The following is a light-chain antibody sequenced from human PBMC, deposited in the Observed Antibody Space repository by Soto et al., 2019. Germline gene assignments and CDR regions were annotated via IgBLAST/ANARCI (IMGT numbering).Light chain of an antibody. CDR1: SSDVGAYNY. CDR2: DVS. CDR3: CSCAGTYTWV. J-gene: IGLJ3*02. Sequence: QSALTQPRSVSGSPGQSVTISCAGTSSDVGAYNYVSWYQQHPGSAPKLMIYDVSKRPSGVPDRFSGSKSGNTASLTISGLQAEDEADYYCCSCAGTYTWVFGGGTKLTVL. V-gene: IGLV2-11*01.